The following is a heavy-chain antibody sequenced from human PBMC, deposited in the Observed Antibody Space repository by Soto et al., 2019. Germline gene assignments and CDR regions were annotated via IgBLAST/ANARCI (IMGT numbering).Heavy chain of an antibody. J-gene: IGHJ4*02. D-gene: IGHD3-10*01. CDR2: INHSGST. V-gene: IGHV4-34*09. CDR3: ARGPGTMAKIDY. Sequence: SETISLTCAVDDGSFSCYNLSWISQPPGKGLEWIGEINHSGSTYYNPSLKSRVTISVDTSKNQFSLKLSSVTAADTAVYYCARGPGTMAKIDYWGQGTLVTVSS. CDR1: DGSFSCYN.